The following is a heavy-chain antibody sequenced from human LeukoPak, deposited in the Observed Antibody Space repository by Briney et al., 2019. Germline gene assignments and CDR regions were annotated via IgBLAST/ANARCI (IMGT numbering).Heavy chain of an antibody. CDR2: ISTDGSGT. Sequence: GGSLRLSCAASGFTFSTYAMHWVRQAPGKGLEYVSAISTDGSGTYYASSVKGRFTISRDNSKNTLYLQMNSLRAEDTAVYYCARISGGSSYVGYYGMDVWGQGTTVTVSS. CDR1: GFTFSTYA. D-gene: IGHD2-15*01. CDR3: ARISGGSSYVGYYGMDV. J-gene: IGHJ6*02. V-gene: IGHV3-64*01.